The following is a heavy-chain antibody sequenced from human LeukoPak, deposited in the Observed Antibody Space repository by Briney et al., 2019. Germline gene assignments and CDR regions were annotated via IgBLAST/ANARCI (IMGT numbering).Heavy chain of an antibody. CDR1: GFTVSSNY. CDR2: IYSGGST. V-gene: IGHV3-66*02. Sequence: PGGSLRLSCAASGFTVSSNYMSWVRQAPGKGLEWASVIYSGGSTYYADSVKGRFTISRDNSKNTLYLQMNSLRAEDTAVYYCARQEKHCSSTSCYPYYYYYYMDVWGKGTTVTVSS. J-gene: IGHJ6*03. CDR3: ARQEKHCSSTSCYPYYYYYYMDV. D-gene: IGHD2-2*01.